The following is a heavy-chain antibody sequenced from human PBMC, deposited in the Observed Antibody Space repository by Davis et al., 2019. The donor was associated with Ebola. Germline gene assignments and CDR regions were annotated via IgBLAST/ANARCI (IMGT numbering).Heavy chain of an antibody. Sequence: GGSLRLSCKGSGYRFSSYWIGWVRQLPGKGLEWMGIIWPGINSPGGSDTRYSPSFQGQVTISVDKSISTAYLQWSSLKASDTAMYYCATQIRRVSPLDYWGQGTLVTVSS. CDR2: IWPGINSPGGSDT. CDR3: ATQIRRVSPLDY. V-gene: IGHV5-51*01. CDR1: GYRFSSYW. D-gene: IGHD6-13*01. J-gene: IGHJ4*02.